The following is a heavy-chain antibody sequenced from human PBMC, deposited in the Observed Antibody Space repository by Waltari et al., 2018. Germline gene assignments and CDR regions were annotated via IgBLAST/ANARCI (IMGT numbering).Heavy chain of an antibody. CDR1: GGSITSDY. V-gene: IGHV4-59*01. CDR2: IYHSGTT. D-gene: IGHD6-19*01. J-gene: IGHJ1*01. Sequence: QVQLMESGPGLVRPSETLSLTCTVSGGSITSDYWGWVRQPPGKGLEWVGYIYHSGTTNYTPSLRSRVSIAVDTSKTQFSLKLNYVTAADTAVYYCARGHSTGWYLSHWGRGALVTVSS. CDR3: ARGHSTGWYLSH.